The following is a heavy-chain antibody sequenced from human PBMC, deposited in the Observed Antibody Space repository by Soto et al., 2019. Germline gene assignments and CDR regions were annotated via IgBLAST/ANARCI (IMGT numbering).Heavy chain of an antibody. CDR1: GFTVSNYY. CDR3: AKGKSRDAYNPLGY. J-gene: IGHJ4*01. Sequence: GGSLRLSCAASGFTVSNYYMSWVRQAPGRGLQWVSVIYTAGPTYYADSVKGRFTISRDESTNTLHFQMDNLRAEDTATYYCAKGKSRDAYNPLGYWGQGTMVTVSS. V-gene: IGHV3-53*01. D-gene: IGHD1-1*01. CDR2: IYTAGPT.